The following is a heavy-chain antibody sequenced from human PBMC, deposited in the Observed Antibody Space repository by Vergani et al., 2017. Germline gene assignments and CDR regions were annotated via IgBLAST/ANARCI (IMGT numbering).Heavy chain of an antibody. CDR3: ARGGYCSSTSCRYYYYYGMDV. CDR2: ISSSSSYI. CDR1: GFTFSSYS. V-gene: IGHV3-21*01. Sequence: EVQLVESGGGLVKPGGSLRLSCAASGFTFSSYSMNWVRQAPGKGLEWVSSISSSSSYIYYADSVKGRFTISRDNAKHSLYLQMNSLRAEDTDVYYCARGGYCSSTSCRYYYYYGMDVWGQGTTVTVSS. J-gene: IGHJ6*02. D-gene: IGHD2-2*01.